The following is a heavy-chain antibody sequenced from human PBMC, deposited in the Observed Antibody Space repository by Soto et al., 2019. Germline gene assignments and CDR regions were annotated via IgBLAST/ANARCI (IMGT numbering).Heavy chain of an antibody. CDR2: VFHTGRT. V-gene: IGHV4-61*01. Sequence: SETLSLTCTLSGGSFTSGSYSWGWIRQPPGKGLEWFGYVFHTGRTSYNPSPKSRVPRSMTTSKNQFSLRLTSVTSAHTAVYYCARASVGPPGGGSWIMPFDYWGQGALVTV. CDR1: GGSFTSGSYS. J-gene: IGHJ4*02. D-gene: IGHD2-15*01. CDR3: ARASVGPPGGGSWIMPFDY.